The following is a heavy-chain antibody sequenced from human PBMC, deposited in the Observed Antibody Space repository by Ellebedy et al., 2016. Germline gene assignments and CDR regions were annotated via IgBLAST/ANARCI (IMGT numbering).Heavy chain of an antibody. CDR2: IFPGDSDT. J-gene: IGHJ6*02. CDR3: ARLPTVTTLYYNYGMDV. CDR1: GYSFTRYW. D-gene: IGHD4-17*01. Sequence: GESLKISCQASGYSFTRYWIGWVRQMPGKGLEWLGVIFPGDSDTRYNPSFPSQVTISADKSLNPAYLQWDNLQASDTAIYYCARLPTVTTLYYNYGMDVWGQGTTVTVSS. V-gene: IGHV5-51*01.